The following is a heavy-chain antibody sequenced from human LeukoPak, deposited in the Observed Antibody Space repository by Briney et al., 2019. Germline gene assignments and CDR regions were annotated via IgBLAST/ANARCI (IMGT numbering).Heavy chain of an antibody. D-gene: IGHD6-6*01. J-gene: IGHJ6*02. V-gene: IGHV3-23*01. CDR3: ARVASNYYGMDV. Sequence: GGSLRLSCAASGFTFRRYAMSWVRQAPGKGLEWVSGISGTGGGTYYADSVKGRFTISRDNSKNTLYLQMNSLRAEDTAVYYCARVASNYYGMDVWGQGTTVTVSS. CDR1: GFTFRRYA. CDR2: ISGTGGGT.